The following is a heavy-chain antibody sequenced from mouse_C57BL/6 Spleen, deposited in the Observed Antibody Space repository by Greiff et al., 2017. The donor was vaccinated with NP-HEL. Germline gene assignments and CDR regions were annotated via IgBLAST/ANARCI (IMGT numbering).Heavy chain of an antibody. Sequence: VQLQQSGAELAKPGASVKLSCKASGYTFTSYWMHWVKQRPGQGLEWIGYINPSSGYTKYNQKFKDKATLTADKSSSTAYMQLSSLTYEDSAVYYCAPRITTVRDYFDYWGQGTTLTVSS. D-gene: IGHD1-1*01. V-gene: IGHV1-7*01. CDR2: INPSSGYT. CDR1: GYTFTSYW. CDR3: APRITTVRDYFDY. J-gene: IGHJ2*01.